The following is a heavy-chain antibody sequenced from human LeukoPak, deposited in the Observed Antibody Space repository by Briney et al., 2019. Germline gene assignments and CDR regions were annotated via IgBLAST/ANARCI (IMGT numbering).Heavy chain of an antibody. CDR3: ARDDTTVQRY. CDR2: INAKSGDT. Sequence: GASVKVSCKASGYTFTDYYVHWVRQAPGQGLEWMGRINAKSGDTNAAQRFQGRVTMTRVTSITTAYLELSRLRSDDTAVYYCARDDTTVQRYWGQGTLVTVSS. D-gene: IGHD4-17*01. V-gene: IGHV1-2*06. J-gene: IGHJ4*02. CDR1: GYTFTDYY.